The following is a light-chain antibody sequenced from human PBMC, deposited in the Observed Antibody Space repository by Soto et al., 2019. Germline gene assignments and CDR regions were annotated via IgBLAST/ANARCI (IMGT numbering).Light chain of an antibody. CDR1: QSVYTY. J-gene: IGKJ4*01. Sequence: TQSPATVSLSPGERAPLSCRASQSVYTYLAWYQHKPGQAPRLLIYGASTRAAGIPARFSGSGFGTEFTLTISSLQSEDFALYYCQQYANWPPLTFGGGTKVDIK. CDR3: QQYANWPPLT. V-gene: IGKV3-15*01. CDR2: GAS.